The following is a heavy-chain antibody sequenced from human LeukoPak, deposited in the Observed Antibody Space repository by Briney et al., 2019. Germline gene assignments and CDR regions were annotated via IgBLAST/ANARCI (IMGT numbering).Heavy chain of an antibody. CDR3: AKDQSSFCSRSSCYGLQY. J-gene: IGHJ4*02. D-gene: IGHD2-2*01. Sequence: GGSLRLSCAASGFTFGTYAMSWVRKAPGKGLEWVSAISGNGINTFYADSMKGRFSISRDNSKNTLYLQMNSLRTEDTAVYYCAKDQSSFCSRSSCYGLQYWGQGTLATVSS. V-gene: IGHV3-23*01. CDR2: ISGNGINT. CDR1: GFTFGTYA.